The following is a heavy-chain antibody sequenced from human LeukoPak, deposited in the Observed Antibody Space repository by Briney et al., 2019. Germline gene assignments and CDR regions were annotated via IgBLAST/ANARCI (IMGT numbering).Heavy chain of an antibody. D-gene: IGHD6-13*01. V-gene: IGHV4-30-4*07. Sequence: PSETLSLTCAVSGGSISSGGYSWSWIRQPPGKGLEWIGYIYYSGSTYYNPSLKSRVTISVDTSKNQFSLKLSSVTAADTAVYYCARWAAADLPGLFDYWGQGTLVTVSS. CDR2: IYYSGST. J-gene: IGHJ4*02. CDR3: ARWAAADLPGLFDY. CDR1: GGSISSGGYS.